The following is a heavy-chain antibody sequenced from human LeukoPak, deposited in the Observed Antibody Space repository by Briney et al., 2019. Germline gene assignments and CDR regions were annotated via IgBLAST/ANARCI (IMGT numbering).Heavy chain of an antibody. V-gene: IGHV3-20*01. CDR3: ASFYYDSSGYYSHV. J-gene: IGHJ6*02. D-gene: IGHD3-22*01. CDR1: GFTLDDYG. Sequence: GGSLRLSCAASGFTLDDYGMSWVRQAPGKGLEWVSGINWNGGSTGYADSVKGRFTISRDNAKNSLYLQMNSLRAEDTALYHCASFYYDSSGYYSHVWGQGTTVTVSS. CDR2: INWNGGST.